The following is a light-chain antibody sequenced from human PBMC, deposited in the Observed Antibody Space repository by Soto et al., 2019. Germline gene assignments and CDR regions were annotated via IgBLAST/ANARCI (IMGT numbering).Light chain of an antibody. V-gene: IGKV3-11*01. CDR1: QSVSSY. Sequence: EIVLTHSRATLSLSPCERATLSCSASQSVSSYLACYQQKPRHAPPLLIYDASTRASGVPARFSGSGSGTDFTLTTSSLEPEDFAVDYCQERTGWPPWTFGQGTKVDIK. CDR2: DAS. CDR3: QERTGWPPWT. J-gene: IGKJ1*01.